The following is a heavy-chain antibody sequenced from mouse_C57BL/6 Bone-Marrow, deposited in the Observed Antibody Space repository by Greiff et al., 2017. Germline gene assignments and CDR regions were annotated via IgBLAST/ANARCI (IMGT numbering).Heavy chain of an antibody. CDR1: GFTFSDYG. Sequence: EVHLVESGGGLVQPGGSLKLSCAASGFTFSDYGMAWVRQAPRKGPEWVAFISNLAYSIYYADTVTGRFTISRENAKNTLYLEMSSLRSEDTAMYYCARHRSTMITTRVYYFDYWGQGTTLTVSS. D-gene: IGHD2-4*01. CDR2: ISNLAYSI. V-gene: IGHV5-15*01. CDR3: ARHRSTMITTRVYYFDY. J-gene: IGHJ2*01.